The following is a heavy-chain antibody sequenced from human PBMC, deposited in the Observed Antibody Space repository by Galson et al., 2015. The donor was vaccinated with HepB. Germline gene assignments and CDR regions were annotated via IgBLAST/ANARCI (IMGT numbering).Heavy chain of an antibody. D-gene: IGHD1-1*01. CDR2: ILPDDSDT. CDR3: ASSLATTLYFDY. Sequence: SGAEVKKPGESLKISCKGSAYHFANYWIGWVRQMPGKGLEWMGIILPDDSDTRYSPSFRGQVTISADKSINTAYLQWSRLKASDTAIYYCASSLATTLYFDYWGQGTLVTVSS. V-gene: IGHV5-51*01. J-gene: IGHJ4*02. CDR1: AYHFANYW.